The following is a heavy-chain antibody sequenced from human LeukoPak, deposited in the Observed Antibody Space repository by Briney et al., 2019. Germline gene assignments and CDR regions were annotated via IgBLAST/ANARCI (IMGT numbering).Heavy chain of an antibody. CDR2: IKEDGSEK. CDR1: GLTFSRYW. CDR3: GRGFSIRARCFSASYRCRAA. V-gene: IGHV3-7*04. Sequence: PGGSLRLSCVDSGLTFSRYWMTWVRQAPGKGLEWVANIKEDGSEKYYVESVKGRFTISRDNAKSSLYLQMNSLRAEDTGVYYCGRGFSIRARCFSASYRCRAAGGKGTTVTV. J-gene: IGHJ6*03. D-gene: IGHD4-11*01.